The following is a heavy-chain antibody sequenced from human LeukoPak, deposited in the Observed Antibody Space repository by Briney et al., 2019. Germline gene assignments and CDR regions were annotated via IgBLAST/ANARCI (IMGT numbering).Heavy chain of an antibody. CDR1: GYSISSGHY. CDR3: VRAGKRYSSSWFLD. J-gene: IGHJ4*02. D-gene: IGHD6-13*01. CDR2: FYHIGST. V-gene: IGHV4-38-2*02. Sequence: SETLSLTCSVSGYSISSGHYWGWIRQPPGKGLEWIGSFYHIGSTYYNPSLKSRVMISVDTSKNQFSLKMSSVTAADTAVFYCVRAGKRYSSSWFLDWGQGTLVTVSS.